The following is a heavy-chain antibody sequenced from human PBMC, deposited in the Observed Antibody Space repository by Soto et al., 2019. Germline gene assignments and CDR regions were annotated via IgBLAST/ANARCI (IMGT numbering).Heavy chain of an antibody. V-gene: IGHV3-23*01. D-gene: IGHD2-15*01. J-gene: IGHJ6*02. Sequence: GGSLRLSCAASGFTFSSYAMSWVRQAPGKGLEWVSAISGSGGSTYYADSVKGRFTISRDNSKNTLYLQMNSLRAEDTAVYYCAKSPDIVVVVAALSSVDVWGQGTTVTVSS. CDR2: ISGSGGST. CDR3: AKSPDIVVVVAALSSVDV. CDR1: GFTFSSYA.